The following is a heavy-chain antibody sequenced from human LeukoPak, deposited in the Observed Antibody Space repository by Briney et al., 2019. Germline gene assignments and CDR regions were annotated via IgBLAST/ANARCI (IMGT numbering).Heavy chain of an antibody. V-gene: IGHV4-34*01. Sequence: SETLSLTCAVYGGSFSGYYWSWIRQPPGKGLEWIGEINHSGSTNYNPSLKSRVTISVDTSKNQFSLKLRSVTAADTAVYYCARGRGGYSSSSYYFDYWGQGTLVTVSS. CDR3: ARGRGGYSSSSYYFDY. CDR2: INHSGST. J-gene: IGHJ4*02. CDR1: GGSFSGYY. D-gene: IGHD6-6*01.